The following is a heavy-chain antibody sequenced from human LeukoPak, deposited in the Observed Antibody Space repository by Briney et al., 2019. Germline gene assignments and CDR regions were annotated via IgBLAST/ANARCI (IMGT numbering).Heavy chain of an antibody. J-gene: IGHJ5*02. CDR3: ARDAPQVPAAGVLAS. Sequence: PGGSLRLSCAASGFTMSDNYMSWVRQAPGKGLEWVSVMYSRGDTYYANSVKGRFTFSRDISKNTLYLQMDGLRNEDTAMYYCARDAPQVPAAGVLASWGQGTLVIASS. CDR1: GFTMSDNY. V-gene: IGHV3-53*01. CDR2: MYSRGDT. D-gene: IGHD2-2*01.